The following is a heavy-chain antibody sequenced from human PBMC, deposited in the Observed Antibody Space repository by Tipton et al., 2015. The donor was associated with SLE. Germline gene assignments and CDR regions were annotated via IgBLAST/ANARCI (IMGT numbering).Heavy chain of an antibody. V-gene: IGHV4-4*08. CDR2: IYTSGST. CDR1: GGSISSHY. J-gene: IGHJ2*01. Sequence: TLSLTCTVSGGSISSHYWSWIRQPPGKGLEWIGRIYTSGSTNYNPSLKSRVTISVDTSKNQFSLKLSSVTAADTAVYYCARDSTVTHEWYFDLWGRGTLVTVSS. D-gene: IGHD4-17*01. CDR3: ARDSTVTHEWYFDL.